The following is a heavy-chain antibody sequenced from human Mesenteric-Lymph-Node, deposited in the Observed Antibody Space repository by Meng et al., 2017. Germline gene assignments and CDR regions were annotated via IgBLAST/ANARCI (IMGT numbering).Heavy chain of an antibody. CDR1: GGSISSINW. CDR3: ARVAAAGNEWFDP. V-gene: IGHV4-4*02. D-gene: IGHD6-13*01. J-gene: IGHJ5*02. Sequence: QVTLQEAGPGWGKPSETLSLSWAVSGGSISSINWWTWVRQPPGKGLEWIGEIYHSGSTNYNPSLKSRVTISVDKSKNQFSLKLSSVTAADTAVYYCARVAAAGNEWFDPWGQGTLVTVSS. CDR2: IYHSGST.